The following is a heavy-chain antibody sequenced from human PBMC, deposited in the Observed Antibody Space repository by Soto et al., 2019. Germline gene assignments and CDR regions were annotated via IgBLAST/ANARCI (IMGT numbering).Heavy chain of an antibody. V-gene: IGHV4-39*01. Sequence: QLQLQESGPGLVKPSETLSLTCTVSGGSISSDNYFWGWIRQPPGKGLEWIGTIYHSGRTYYNPSLKSLVTISVDTSNNKFSLKLTSVTATDTAIYYCAGLRGNSFRPFDSWCQGTLVTVSS. J-gene: IGHJ1*01. CDR2: IYHSGRT. CDR3: AGLRGNSFRPFDS. D-gene: IGHD3-9*01. CDR1: GGSISSDNYF.